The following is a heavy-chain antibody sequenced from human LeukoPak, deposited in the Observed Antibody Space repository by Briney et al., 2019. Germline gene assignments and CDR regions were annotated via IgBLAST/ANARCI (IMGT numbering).Heavy chain of an antibody. D-gene: IGHD6-13*01. J-gene: IGHJ4*02. V-gene: IGHV3-30*18. CDR3: AKDKSWSLDY. CDR1: GFTLSTYG. Sequence: GRSLRLSCAAPGFTLSTYGIHWVRQAPGKGLEWVAVISNDGSNKYYADSVKGRFTISRDISKNTLFLQMNSLRTEDAAVYYCAKDKSWSLDYWGQGTLVTVSS. CDR2: ISNDGSNK.